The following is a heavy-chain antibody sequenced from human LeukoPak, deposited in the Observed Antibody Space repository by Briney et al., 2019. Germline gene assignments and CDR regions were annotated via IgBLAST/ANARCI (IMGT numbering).Heavy chain of an antibody. V-gene: IGHV4-39*01. Sequence: PSETLSLTCSVSGGSISSRNYYWGWTRQPPGRGLEWIGSVYYSGSTYSNPSLKSRVTVSVDTSKNQFSLRLYSVTAADTAVYYCARLYYDSRGYYWFDPWGQGALVTVSS. J-gene: IGHJ5*02. CDR3: ARLYYDSRGYYWFDP. CDR2: VYYSGST. D-gene: IGHD3-22*01. CDR1: GGSISSRNYY.